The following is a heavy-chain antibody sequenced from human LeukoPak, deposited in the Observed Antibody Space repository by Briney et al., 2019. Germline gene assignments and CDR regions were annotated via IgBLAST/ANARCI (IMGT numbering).Heavy chain of an antibody. J-gene: IGHJ5*02. CDR2: ISYDGSNK. D-gene: IGHD6-13*01. CDR1: GFIFSNYA. CDR3: ARDVDSSSWYILWFDP. Sequence: PGGSLRLSCATSGFIFSNYAMHWVRQAPGKGLEWVAVISYDGSNKYYADSVKGRFTISRDNSKNTLFLQMNSLRTEDTAVYYCARDVDSSSWYILWFDPWGQGTLVTVSS. V-gene: IGHV3-30-3*01.